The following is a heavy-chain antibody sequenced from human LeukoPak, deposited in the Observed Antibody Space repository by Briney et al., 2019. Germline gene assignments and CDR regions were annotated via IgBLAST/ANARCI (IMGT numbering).Heavy chain of an antibody. CDR3: STGSGHDFDI. D-gene: IGHD3-10*01. J-gene: IGHJ3*02. CDR2: INSDGSST. Sequence: GRSLRLSCAASGFTFSSYWMHWVRQVPGKGLVWVSRINSDGSSTSYADSVKGRFTISRDNAKNTLYVQMNSLRAEDTAVYYCSTGSGHDFDIWGRGIMVTVSS. CDR1: GFTFSSYW. V-gene: IGHV3-74*01.